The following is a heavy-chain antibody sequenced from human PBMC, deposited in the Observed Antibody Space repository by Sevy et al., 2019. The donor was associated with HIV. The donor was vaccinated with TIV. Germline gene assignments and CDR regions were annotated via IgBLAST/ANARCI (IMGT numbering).Heavy chain of an antibody. V-gene: IGHV3-23*01. CDR2: SAKGGGTS. J-gene: IGHJ4*02. D-gene: IGHD3-22*01. Sequence: GGSMRLSCVVSGFTLGNHGMSWVRQVPGMGLQWVSGSAKGGGTSYYAESVRGRFTLSTDNSKNILSLQMNSLRAEDAAVYYCARHYDNTNHFFDHWGQGTLVTVSS. CDR1: GFTLGNHG. CDR3: ARHYDNTNHFFDH.